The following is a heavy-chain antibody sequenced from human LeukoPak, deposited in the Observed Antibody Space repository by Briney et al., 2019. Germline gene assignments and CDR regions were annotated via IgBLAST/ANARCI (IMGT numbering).Heavy chain of an antibody. CDR1: GFTFSSYG. J-gene: IGHJ6*02. D-gene: IGHD1-1*01. CDR2: ISYDGSNK. V-gene: IGHV3-30*03. Sequence: GGSLRLSCAASGFTFSSYGMHWVRQAPGKGLEWVAVISYDGSNKYYADSVKGRFTISRDNSKNTLYLQMNSLRAEDTVVYYCARHEGTLYYGMDVWGQGTTVTVSS. CDR3: ARHEGTLYYGMDV.